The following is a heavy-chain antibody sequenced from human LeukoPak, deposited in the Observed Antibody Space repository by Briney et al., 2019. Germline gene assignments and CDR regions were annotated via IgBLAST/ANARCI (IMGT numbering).Heavy chain of an antibody. D-gene: IGHD1-1*01. Sequence: PGGSLRLSCAASGFIFSSYDMHWARQAPGKGLEWVALISSDGTNKYYADAVKSRFTISRDNSKNTLYLQMNSLRGEDTAVYYCVKVLVTYTVDVWGQGTTVTVSS. CDR3: VKVLVTYTVDV. J-gene: IGHJ6*02. CDR2: ISSDGTNK. CDR1: GFIFSSYD. V-gene: IGHV3-30*18.